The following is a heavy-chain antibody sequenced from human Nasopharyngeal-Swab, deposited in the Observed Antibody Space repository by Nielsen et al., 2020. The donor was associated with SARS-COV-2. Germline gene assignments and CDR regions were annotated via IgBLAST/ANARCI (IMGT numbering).Heavy chain of an antibody. J-gene: IGHJ4*02. CDR2: ISSSSSTI. V-gene: IGHV3-48*02. CDR3: ARDRATRRYFDWSTFDY. CDR1: GFTFSSYS. Sequence: LKISCAASGFTFSSYSMNWVRQAPGKGLEWVSYISSSSSTIYYADSVKGRFTISRDNAKNSLYLQMNSLRDEDTAVYYCARDRATRRYFDWSTFDYWGQGTLVTVSS. D-gene: IGHD3-9*01.